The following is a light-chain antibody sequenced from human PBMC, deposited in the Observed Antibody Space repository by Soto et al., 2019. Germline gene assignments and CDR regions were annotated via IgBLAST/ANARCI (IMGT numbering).Light chain of an antibody. J-gene: IGKJ1*01. Sequence: EILMTQSPATLSVSPGERATLSCRASQSVSSSLAWYQQKPGQAPRLLIYGASTRATGIPARFSGSGSGTEFTLIISSLQSEDFAVYYCQQCNNWPWTFGQGTKVEIK. CDR2: GAS. V-gene: IGKV3-15*01. CDR1: QSVSSS. CDR3: QQCNNWPWT.